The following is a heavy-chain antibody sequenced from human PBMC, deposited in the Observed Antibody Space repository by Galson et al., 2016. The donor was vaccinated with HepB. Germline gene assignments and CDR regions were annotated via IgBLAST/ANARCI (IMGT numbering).Heavy chain of an antibody. CDR2: INPKTGGA. CDR1: GYRFSSYG. V-gene: IGHV1-2*02. CDR3: ARVKWLERAYDV. Sequence: SVKVSCKASGYRFSSYGISWVRQAPGQGLEWMGWINPKTGGANSAQKFQGRVTMTRDTSISTAYMEVSRLTSDDTAVYFCARVKWLERAYDVWGQGTMVTVSS. D-gene: IGHD5-12*01. J-gene: IGHJ3*01.